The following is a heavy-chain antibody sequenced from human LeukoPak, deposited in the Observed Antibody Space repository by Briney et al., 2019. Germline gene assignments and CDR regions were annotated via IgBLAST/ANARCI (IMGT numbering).Heavy chain of an antibody. J-gene: IGHJ3*02. V-gene: IGHV1-2*02. D-gene: IGHD1-7*01. CDR3: ARALRYNWNYGASAFDI. CDR2: INPNSGGT. Sequence: ASVKVSCKASGYTFTGYYMHWVRQAPGQGLEWMGWINPNSGGTNYAQKFQGRVTMTRDTSISTAYMELSRLRSDDTAVYYRARALRYNWNYGASAFDIWGQGTMVTVSS. CDR1: GYTFTGYY.